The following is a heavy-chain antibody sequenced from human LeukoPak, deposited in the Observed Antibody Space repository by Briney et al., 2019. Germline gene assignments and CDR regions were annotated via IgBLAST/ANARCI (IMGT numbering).Heavy chain of an antibody. J-gene: IGHJ4*02. CDR2: IVVGSGNT. V-gene: IGHV1-58*02. CDR1: GGTFSSYA. D-gene: IGHD1-26*01. CDR3: AAGPKGATTEFDY. Sequence: SVKVSCKASGGTFSSYAISWVRQAPGQGLEWIGWIVVGSGNTNYAQKFQERVTITRDMSTSTAYMELSSLRSEDTAVYYCAAGPKGATTEFDYWGQGTLVTVSS.